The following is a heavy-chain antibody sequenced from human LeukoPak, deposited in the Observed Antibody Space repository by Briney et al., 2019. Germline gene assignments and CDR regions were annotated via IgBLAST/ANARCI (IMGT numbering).Heavy chain of an antibody. V-gene: IGHV1-24*01. D-gene: IGHD5-12*01. Sequence: GASVKVSCKVSGYTLTELSMHWVRQAPGKGLEWMGGFDPEDGETIYTQKFRGRVTMTEDISTDTAYMELSSLRSEDTAVYYCATDSPPVATIIRYYYYGMDVWGQGTTVTVSS. CDR2: FDPEDGET. J-gene: IGHJ6*02. CDR3: ATDSPPVATIIRYYYYGMDV. CDR1: GYTLTELS.